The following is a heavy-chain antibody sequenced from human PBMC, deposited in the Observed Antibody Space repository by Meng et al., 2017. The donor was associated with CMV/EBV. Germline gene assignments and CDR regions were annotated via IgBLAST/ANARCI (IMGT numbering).Heavy chain of an antibody. Sequence: QVQVVQTGAEVKKPGASWNVSCKASGYTLTGYYMHWVRQAPGQGLEWMGWINPNSGGTNYAQKFQGRVTMTRDTSISTAYMELSRLRSDDTAVYYCARVQVRGEMATPAGYWGQGTLVTVSS. CDR2: INPNSGGT. V-gene: IGHV1-2*02. CDR1: GYTLTGYY. CDR3: ARVQVRGEMATPAGY. D-gene: IGHD5-24*01. J-gene: IGHJ4*02.